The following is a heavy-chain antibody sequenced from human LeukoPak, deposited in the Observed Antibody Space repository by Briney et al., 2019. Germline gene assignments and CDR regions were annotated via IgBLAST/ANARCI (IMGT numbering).Heavy chain of an antibody. V-gene: IGHV3-7*03. CDR2: IKQDGSEK. J-gene: IGHJ6*03. D-gene: IGHD3-16*02. CDR3: AKNTISGGHYQYYMDV. CDR1: GFTFSSYW. Sequence: GGSLRLSCAASGFTFSSYWMSWVRQAPGKGLEWVANIKQDGSEKYYVDSVKGRFTISRDNAKNTLFLQMNSLRAEDTAVYYCAKNTISGGHYQYYMDVWGKGTTVTVSS.